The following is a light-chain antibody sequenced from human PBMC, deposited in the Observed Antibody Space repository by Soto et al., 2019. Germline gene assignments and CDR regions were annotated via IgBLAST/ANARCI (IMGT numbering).Light chain of an antibody. V-gene: IGLV4-69*01. CDR2: LNSDGSH. Sequence: QLVLTQSPSASASLGASVKLTCTLSSGHSSYAIAWHQQQPEKGPRYLMKLNSDGSHSKGDGIPDRFSGSSSGAERYLTISSLQSEDEADYYCQTWVSGIHVFGGGTKVTVL. CDR3: QTWVSGIHV. J-gene: IGLJ2*01. CDR1: SGHSSYA.